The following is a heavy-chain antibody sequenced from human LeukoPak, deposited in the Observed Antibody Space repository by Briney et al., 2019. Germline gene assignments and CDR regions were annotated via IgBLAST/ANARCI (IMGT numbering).Heavy chain of an antibody. J-gene: IGHJ6*03. Sequence: PGGSLRLSCVASGFTFSDYGMHWVRQAPGKGLEWVAFTRSDGSNTYYADSVRGRFTISRDNSKNTLYLQMNSLRPEDTAVFYCAEGNDFWGGYYYYYYMDVWGKGTTVIVSS. CDR1: GFTFSDYG. V-gene: IGHV3-30*02. D-gene: IGHD3-3*01. CDR2: TRSDGSNT. CDR3: AEGNDFWGGYYYYYYMDV.